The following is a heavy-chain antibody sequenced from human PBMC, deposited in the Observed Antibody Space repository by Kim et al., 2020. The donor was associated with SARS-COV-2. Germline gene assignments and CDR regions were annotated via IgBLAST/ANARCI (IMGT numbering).Heavy chain of an antibody. J-gene: IGHJ4*02. V-gene: IGHV3-9*01. Sequence: ADSVKGRFTISRDNAKNSLYLQMNRLRAEDTALYYCAKDRAAFFTYYFDYWGQGTLVTVSS. CDR3: AKDRAAFFTYYFDY. D-gene: IGHD3-3*02.